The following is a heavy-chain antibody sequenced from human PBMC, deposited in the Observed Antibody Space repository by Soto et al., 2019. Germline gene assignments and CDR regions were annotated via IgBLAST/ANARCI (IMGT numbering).Heavy chain of an antibody. CDR3: ARQNGDTYYYDSSGYYYFDY. D-gene: IGHD3-22*01. V-gene: IGHV4-39*01. CDR1: GGSISSSSYY. J-gene: IGHJ4*02. CDR2: IYYSGST. Sequence: PSETLSLTCTVSGGSISSSSYYWGWIRQPPGKGLEWIGSIYYSGSTYYNPSLKSRITISVDTSKNQFSLKLSSVTAADTAVYYCARQNGDTYYYDSSGYYYFDYWGQGTLVTVSS.